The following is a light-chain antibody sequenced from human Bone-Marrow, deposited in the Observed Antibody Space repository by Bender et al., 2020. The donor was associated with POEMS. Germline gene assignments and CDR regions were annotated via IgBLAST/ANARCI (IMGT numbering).Light chain of an antibody. J-gene: IGLJ3*02. V-gene: IGLV3-10*01. CDR2: EDT. Sequence: SNEPAQPPSVSVSPGQTATITCSAAALPRQYSYWYQQRSGQAPVLVIYEDTKRSSGIPERLSGSSSGTMATLTISGAQVEDEADYYCYSTDSSGNHRVFGGGTKLTVL. CDR3: YSTDSSGNHRV. CDR1: ALPRQY.